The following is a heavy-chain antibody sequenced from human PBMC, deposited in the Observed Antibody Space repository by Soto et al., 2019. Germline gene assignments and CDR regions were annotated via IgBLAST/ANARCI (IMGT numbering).Heavy chain of an antibody. CDR3: ARDYAYYDFWSGYSRDNWFDP. V-gene: IGHV1-8*01. CDR1: GYTFTSYD. D-gene: IGHD3-3*01. J-gene: IGHJ5*02. CDR2: MNPNSGNT. Sequence: QVQLVQSGAEVKKPGASVKVSCKASGYTFTSYDINWVRQATGQGLEWMGWMNPNSGNTGYAQKFQGRATMTRNTSISTAYMELSSLRSEDTAVYYCARDYAYYDFWSGYSRDNWFDPWGQGTLVTVSS.